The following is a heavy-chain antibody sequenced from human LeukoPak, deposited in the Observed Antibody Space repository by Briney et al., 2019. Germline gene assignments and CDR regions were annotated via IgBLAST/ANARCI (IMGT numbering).Heavy chain of an antibody. Sequence: ASVKVSCKASGYTFTNYGITWVRQAPGQGLEWMGWISANNGNTNYAQNLQSRVTMTTDTSTSIAYMELRSLRSDDTAVYYCAREAYCGGDCYLQPFDYWGQGTLVTVSS. CDR3: AREAYCGGDCYLQPFDY. V-gene: IGHV1-18*01. J-gene: IGHJ4*02. CDR1: GYTFTNYG. CDR2: ISANNGNT. D-gene: IGHD2-21*02.